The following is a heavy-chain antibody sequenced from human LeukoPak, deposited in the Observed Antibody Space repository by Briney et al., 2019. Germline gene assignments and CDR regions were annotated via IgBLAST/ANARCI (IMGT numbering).Heavy chain of an antibody. CDR1: GYTFTSYN. CDR3: ARAGDRFLEWLPQGGWFDP. Sequence: ASVKVSCKASGYTFTSYNINWVRQATGQGLEWMGWINPNNGNTSYAQKFQGRVTMTRDTSTSTVYMELSSLRSEDTAVYYCARAGDRFLEWLPQGGWFDPWGQGTLVTVSS. V-gene: IGHV1-8*02. CDR2: INPNNGNT. D-gene: IGHD3-3*01. J-gene: IGHJ5*02.